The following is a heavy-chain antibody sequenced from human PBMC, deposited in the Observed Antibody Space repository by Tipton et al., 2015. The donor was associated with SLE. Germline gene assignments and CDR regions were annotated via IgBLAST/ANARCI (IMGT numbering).Heavy chain of an antibody. J-gene: IGHJ5*02. V-gene: IGHV4-39*01. CDR1: GGSISSSSYY. CDR2: IYYSGST. Sequence: LRLSCTVSGGSISSSSYYWGWIRQPPGKGLEWIGSIYYSGSTYYNPPLKSRVTISVDASKNQFSLKLSSVTAADTAVYYCATTYSSSPDPWGQGTLVTVSS. D-gene: IGHD6-13*01. CDR3: ATTYSSSPDP.